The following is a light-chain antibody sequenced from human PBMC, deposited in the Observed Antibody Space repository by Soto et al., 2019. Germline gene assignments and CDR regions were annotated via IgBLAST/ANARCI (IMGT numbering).Light chain of an antibody. J-gene: IGLJ2*01. CDR2: RSD. Sequence: QSVLTQSPSASGTPGQRVIIACSGSSSNIGSNHVNWYRHLPGAAPKLLIFRSDQPPSGVPDRFSGSKSGTTASLAFSELQSGDEADYYCAAWDDSRYGVVFGGGTKVTVL. CDR3: AAWDDSRYGVV. V-gene: IGLV1-44*01. CDR1: SSNIGSNH.